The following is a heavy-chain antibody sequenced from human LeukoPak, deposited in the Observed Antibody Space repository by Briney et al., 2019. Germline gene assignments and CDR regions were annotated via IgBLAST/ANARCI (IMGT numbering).Heavy chain of an antibody. Sequence: SETLSLTCAVYGGSFSGYYWSWIRQPPGKGLEWIGYIYYSGSTNYNPSLKSRVTISVDTSKNQFSLKLSSVTVADTAVYYCAREMASNWFDPWGQGTLVTVSS. V-gene: IGHV4-59*01. J-gene: IGHJ5*02. D-gene: IGHD5-24*01. CDR3: AREMASNWFDP. CDR1: GGSFSGYY. CDR2: IYYSGST.